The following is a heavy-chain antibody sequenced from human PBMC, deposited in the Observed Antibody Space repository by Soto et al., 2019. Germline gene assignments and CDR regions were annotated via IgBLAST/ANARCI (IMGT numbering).Heavy chain of an antibody. V-gene: IGHV4-59*01. Sequence: ETLSLTCTVSGGSISSYYWSWIRQPPGKGLEWIGYIYYSGSTNYNPSLKSRVTISVDTSKNQFSLKLSSVTAADTAVYYCAGASIAAAGRGPYYYYGMDVWGQGTTVTVSS. CDR1: GGSISSYY. CDR3: AGASIAAAGRGPYYYYGMDV. J-gene: IGHJ6*02. CDR2: IYYSGST. D-gene: IGHD6-13*01.